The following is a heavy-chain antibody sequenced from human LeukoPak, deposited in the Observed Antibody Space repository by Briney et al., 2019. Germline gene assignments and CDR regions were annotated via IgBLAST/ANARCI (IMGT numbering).Heavy chain of an antibody. CDR3: ARDWRHRDYGSGSLDY. J-gene: IGHJ4*02. D-gene: IGHD3-10*01. Sequence: GGSLRLSCAASGFTFRTYGMHWVRQAPGKGLEWVSYISNSGSTMYYADSVKGRFTISRDNAKNSLYLQMNSLRAEDTAVYYYARDWRHRDYGSGSLDYWGQGALVTVSS. V-gene: IGHV3-48*04. CDR1: GFTFRTYG. CDR2: ISNSGSTM.